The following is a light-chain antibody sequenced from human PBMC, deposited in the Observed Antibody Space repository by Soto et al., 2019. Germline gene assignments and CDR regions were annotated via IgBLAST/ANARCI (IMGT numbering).Light chain of an antibody. Sequence: EIVLTQSPGTLSLSPGERATLSCRSSQSVSSIYLAWYQQKPGQAPRLLIYGASTRAVGIPDRFSGGGSGTDFTLTISRLEPEDFAVYYCQQYGSSSYTFGQGTKVDI. J-gene: IGKJ2*01. CDR2: GAS. V-gene: IGKV3-20*01. CDR1: QSVSSIY. CDR3: QQYGSSSYT.